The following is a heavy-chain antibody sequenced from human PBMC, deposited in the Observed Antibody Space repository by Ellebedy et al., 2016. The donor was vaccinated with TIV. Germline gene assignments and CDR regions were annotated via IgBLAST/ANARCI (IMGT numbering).Heavy chain of an antibody. Sequence: AASVKVSCKASGYTFTSYGISWVRQAPGQGLEWMGWISAYNGNTNYAQKLQGRVTMTTDTSTSTAYMELRSLRSDDTAVYYCAKDYDSSGYYAIPHYYFDYWGQGTLVTVSS. V-gene: IGHV1-18*01. D-gene: IGHD3-22*01. CDR3: AKDYDSSGYYAIPHYYFDY. CDR1: GYTFTSYG. CDR2: ISAYNGNT. J-gene: IGHJ4*02.